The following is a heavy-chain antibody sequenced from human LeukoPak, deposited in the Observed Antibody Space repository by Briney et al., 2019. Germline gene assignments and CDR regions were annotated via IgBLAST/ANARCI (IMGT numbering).Heavy chain of an antibody. J-gene: IGHJ4*02. CDR1: GGSISGDY. V-gene: IGHV4-59*01. CDR3: ARDRGSGGGFDY. D-gene: IGHD3-10*01. Sequence: SETLSLTCTVSGGSISGDYWSWIRRAPGKGLEWIAYIYYSGSTNYNPSLKSRVTISVDTSKNQFSLKLTSVTATDTAVYYCARDRGSGGGFDYWGQGTLVTVSS. CDR2: IYYSGST.